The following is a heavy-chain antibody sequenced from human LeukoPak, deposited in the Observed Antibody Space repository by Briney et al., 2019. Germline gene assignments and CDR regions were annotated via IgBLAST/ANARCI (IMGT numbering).Heavy chain of an antibody. V-gene: IGHV3-66*01. Sequence: AGGSLRLSCAASGFTVSSNYMSRVRQAPGKGLEWVSVIYSGGSTYYADSVKGRFTISRDNSKNTLYLQMNSLRAEDTAVYYCARVGSSGHLDYWGQGTLVTVSS. CDR2: IYSGGST. CDR1: GFTVSSNY. J-gene: IGHJ4*02. CDR3: ARVGSSGHLDY. D-gene: IGHD3-22*01.